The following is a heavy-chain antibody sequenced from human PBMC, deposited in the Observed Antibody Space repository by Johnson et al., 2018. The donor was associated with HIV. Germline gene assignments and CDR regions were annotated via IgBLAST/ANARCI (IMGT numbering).Heavy chain of an antibody. J-gene: IGHJ3*02. CDR2: ISYDGGNK. Sequence: QMLLVESGGGVVQPGRSLRLSCAASGFTFSSYAMHWVRQAPGKGLEWVAVISYDGGNKYYADSVKCRFTISRDNSKNKVYLQMNSLRAEDTAVYYCARAVTPFGDWEAFDIWGQGTMVTVSS. CDR1: GFTFSSYA. V-gene: IGHV3-30-3*01. D-gene: IGHD3-10*01. CDR3: ARAVTPFGDWEAFDI.